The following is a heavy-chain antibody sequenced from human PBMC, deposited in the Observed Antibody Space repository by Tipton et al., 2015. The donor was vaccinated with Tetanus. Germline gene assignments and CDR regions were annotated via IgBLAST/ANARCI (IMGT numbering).Heavy chain of an antibody. J-gene: IGHJ4*02. CDR2: ITSQSSQK. Sequence: SLRLSCAASGFTFSDYSIAWVRQTPGKGLQWVSSITSQSSQKYYGDSVKGRFTISRDNARNSVYLQMISLRAEDTAVYSCARGMAEASNCGGDCYSDYWGQGTLVTVSS. CDR3: ARGMAEASNCGGDCYSDY. D-gene: IGHD2-21*02. V-gene: IGHV3-21*01. CDR1: GFTFSDYS.